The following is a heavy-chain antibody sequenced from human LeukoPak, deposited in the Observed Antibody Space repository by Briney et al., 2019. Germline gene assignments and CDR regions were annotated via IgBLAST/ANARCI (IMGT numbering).Heavy chain of an antibody. Sequence: ASVTVSFTASVYTFTVYYMHWVRQAPGQGREGMGWINPNSGGTNYAHKFQGRVTMTRDTSISTAYMELSRLRSDDTAVYYCARNVYCSSTSCYYYYYMDVWGKGTTVTVSS. CDR1: VYTFTVYY. V-gene: IGHV1-2*07. J-gene: IGHJ6*03. D-gene: IGHD2-2*01. CDR3: ARNVYCSSTSCYYYYYMDV. CDR2: INPNSGGT.